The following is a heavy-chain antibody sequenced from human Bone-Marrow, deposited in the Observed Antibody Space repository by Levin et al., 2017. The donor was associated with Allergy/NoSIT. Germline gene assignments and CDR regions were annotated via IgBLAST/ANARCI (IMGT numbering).Heavy chain of an antibody. CDR2: IRSKTDGGTT. Sequence: GESLKISCAASGLSFSNAWMSWVRQAPGKGLEWVGRIRSKTDGGTTDYAAPGKDRFTISRDDSRNTVYLQMNSLKTEDTAVYHCTTLYLGVGATEYWGQGTLVTVSS. J-gene: IGHJ4*02. CDR3: TTLYLGVGATEY. D-gene: IGHD1-26*01. CDR1: GLSFSNAW. V-gene: IGHV3-15*01.